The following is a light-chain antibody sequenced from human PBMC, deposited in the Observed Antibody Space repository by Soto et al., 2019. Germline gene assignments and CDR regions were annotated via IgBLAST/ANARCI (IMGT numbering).Light chain of an antibody. V-gene: IGLV2-14*01. J-gene: IGLJ3*02. CDR3: SSNTTNTPLV. CDR1: SSDVGGSNY. CDR2: EVS. Sequence: QSVLTQPASVSGSPGQSITISCTGTSSDVGGSNYVSWYQKHPGKAPKLLIYEVSNRPSGVSNRFSGSKSGNTASLTISGLQAEDEADYYCSSNTTNTPLVFGGGTKVTVL.